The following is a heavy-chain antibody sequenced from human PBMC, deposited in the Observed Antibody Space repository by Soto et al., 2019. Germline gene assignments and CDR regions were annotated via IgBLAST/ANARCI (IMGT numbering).Heavy chain of an antibody. CDR1: GGSISSGDYY. CDR2: IYYSGST. J-gene: IGHJ6*02. CDR3: ARAWNYYYYYGMDV. V-gene: IGHV4-30-4*01. Sequence: SLTCTVSGGSISSGDYYWSWIRQPPGKGLEWIGYIYYSGSTYYNPSLKSRVTISVDTSKNQFSLKLSSVTAADTAVYYCARAWNYYYYYGMDVWGQGTTVTVS. D-gene: IGHD1-7*01.